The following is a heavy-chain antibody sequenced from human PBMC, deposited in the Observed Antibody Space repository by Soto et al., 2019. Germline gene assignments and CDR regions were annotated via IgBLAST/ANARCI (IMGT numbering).Heavy chain of an antibody. CDR3: ARMRGSRRYFDY. D-gene: IGHD2-2*01. CDR1: GGSVSSGSYY. V-gene: IGHV2-70*16. J-gene: IGHJ4*02. CDR2: IDWDDDK. Sequence: TLSLTCTVSGGSVSSGSYYWSWIRQPPGKALEWLARIDWDDDKFYNTSLKTRLTISKDTSKNQVVLTMTNMDPVDTGTYYCARMRGSRRYFDYWGQGALVTVSS.